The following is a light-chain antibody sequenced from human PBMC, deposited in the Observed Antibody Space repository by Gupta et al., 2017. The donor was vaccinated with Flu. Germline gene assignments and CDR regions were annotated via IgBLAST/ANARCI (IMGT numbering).Light chain of an antibody. CDR2: AAS. Sequence: ASFQHKPWKAPKYLSYAASSLQSGAPSRFSGMGSGTDFALTINILQPEDSSTSYRQQYNLYPLTFGHGTRLEL. J-gene: IGKJ5*01. CDR3: QQYNLYPLT. V-gene: IGKV1-16*01.